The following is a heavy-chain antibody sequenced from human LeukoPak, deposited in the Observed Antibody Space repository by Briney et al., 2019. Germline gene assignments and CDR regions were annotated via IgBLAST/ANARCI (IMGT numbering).Heavy chain of an antibody. Sequence: NPSETLSLTCSISGGSISGDYWSWIRQPPGKGLEWIGYIFYSGSTNYNPSLKSRVTMSVHTSKNQFSLNLSSVTAADTAVYYCARGRTFDPWGQGTLVTVSS. V-gene: IGHV4-59*01. CDR3: ARGRTFDP. CDR2: IFYSGST. CDR1: GGSISGDY. J-gene: IGHJ5*02.